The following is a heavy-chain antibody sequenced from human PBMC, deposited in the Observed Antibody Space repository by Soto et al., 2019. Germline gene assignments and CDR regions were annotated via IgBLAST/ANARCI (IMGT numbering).Heavy chain of an antibody. D-gene: IGHD6-19*01. CDR2: INPNSGGT. CDR1: GYTFTGYY. Sequence: SVKVSCKASGYTFTGYYMHWVRQAPVQGLEWMGWINPNSGGTNYAQKFQGRVTMTRDTSISTAYVELSRLRSDDTAVYYCATYSGGSGWYRLYYYYYGMDVWGQGTTVTVSS. CDR3: ATYSGGSGWYRLYYYYYGMDV. J-gene: IGHJ6*02. V-gene: IGHV1-2*02.